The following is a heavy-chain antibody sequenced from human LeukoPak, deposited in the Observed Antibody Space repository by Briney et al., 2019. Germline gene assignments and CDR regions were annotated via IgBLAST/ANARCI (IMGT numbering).Heavy chain of an antibody. CDR2: ISWKSDSA. Sequence: GGSLRLSCAASGFDLDDHDMHWVRQPPGKGPEWVALISWKSDSAQYADSVKGRFIISRDDAKNSLYLQMRRLSLEDTAMYYCAKGLDGMDVWGQGTTVTVSS. CDR1: GFDLDDHD. V-gene: IGHV3-43*02. J-gene: IGHJ6*02. CDR3: AKGLDGMDV.